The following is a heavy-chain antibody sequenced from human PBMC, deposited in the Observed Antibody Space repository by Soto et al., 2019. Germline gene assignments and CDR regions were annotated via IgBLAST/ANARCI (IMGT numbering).Heavy chain of an antibody. J-gene: IGHJ4*02. CDR2: IYYSGGT. D-gene: IGHD6-6*01. CDR1: GGSISSSSYY. V-gene: IGHV4-39*01. CDR3: ARQGSRSSRDFDY. Sequence: QLQLQESGPGLVKPSETLSLTCTVSGGSISSSSYYWGWIRQPPGKGLEWIGRIYYSGGTYYNPSLKRRVTISLAKYENLLARRLSSVTAADTAVDYCARQGSRSSRDFDYWGQGTLVTVSS.